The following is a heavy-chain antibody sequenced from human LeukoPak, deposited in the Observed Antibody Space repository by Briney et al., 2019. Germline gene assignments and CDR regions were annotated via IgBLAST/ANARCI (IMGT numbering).Heavy chain of an antibody. V-gene: IGHV3-21*01. Sequence: GGSLRLSCAASGFTFSSYEMNWVRQAPGKGLEWVSSISSSSSYIYYADSVKGRFTISRDNAKNSLYLQMNSLRAEDTAVYYCARDPSYSSSWDLFDYWGQGTLVTVSS. D-gene: IGHD6-13*01. CDR3: ARDPSYSSSWDLFDY. J-gene: IGHJ4*02. CDR2: ISSSSSYI. CDR1: GFTFSSYE.